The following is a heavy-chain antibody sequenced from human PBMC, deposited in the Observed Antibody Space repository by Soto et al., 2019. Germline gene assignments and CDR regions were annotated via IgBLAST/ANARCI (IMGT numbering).Heavy chain of an antibody. D-gene: IGHD3-3*01. CDR1: GVPISSGGFY. CDR2: IYYSGSA. CDR3: ARDRRVLDSRGGYYYYTMDV. J-gene: IGHJ6*02. Sequence: QVLLQESGPGLVKPSQTLSLTCTVSGVPISSGGFYLSWIRQHPGKGLEWIGYIYYSGSAYYNPSLEGRVTISLDTSKTHLSLKLTSATAADTAVYYCARDRRVLDSRGGYYYYTMDVWGQGTSVTVSS. V-gene: IGHV4-31*03.